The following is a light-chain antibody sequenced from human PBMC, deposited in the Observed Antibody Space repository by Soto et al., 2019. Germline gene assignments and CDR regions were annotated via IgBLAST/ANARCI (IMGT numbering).Light chain of an antibody. CDR2: AAS. V-gene: IGKV1-39*01. CDR3: QQSYSTPRT. Sequence: DIQMTQSPSSLSASVGDRVTITCRASQSISSYLNWYQQKPGKAPKLLIYAASSLQSGVPSRFRGSGSGTDFTRTISRLQPEDFATYYCQQSYSTPRTFGQGTKLEIK. J-gene: IGKJ2*01. CDR1: QSISSY.